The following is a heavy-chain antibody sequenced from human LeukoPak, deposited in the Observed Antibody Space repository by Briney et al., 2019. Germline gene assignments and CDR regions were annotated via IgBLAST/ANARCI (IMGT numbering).Heavy chain of an antibody. CDR2: ISSRGDTI. J-gene: IGHJ4*02. V-gene: IGHV3-48*03. D-gene: IGHD6-19*01. Sequence: GGSLRLSCAGSGFXFSSYEMNWVRQAPGKGLEWVSYISSRGDTIYYADSVRGRFTLYRDNARNSLYLQMNSLRAEDTAVYYCARGYASAWCDYWGQGALVTVSS. CDR3: ARGYASAWCDY. CDR1: GFXFSSYE.